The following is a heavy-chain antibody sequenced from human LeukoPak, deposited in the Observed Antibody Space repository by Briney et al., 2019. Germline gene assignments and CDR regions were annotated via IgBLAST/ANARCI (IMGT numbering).Heavy chain of an antibody. V-gene: IGHV3-7*01. Sequence: GGSLRLSCAASGFTFSGHSMTWVRQAPGKGLEWVANINLDGSERFYVDFVKGRFTISSDNADNSMYLQMNSLRAEDTAVYYCGRVIAGAIDYWGQGTLVTVSS. CDR1: GFTFSGHS. D-gene: IGHD6-13*01. CDR2: INLDGSER. CDR3: GRVIAGAIDY. J-gene: IGHJ4*02.